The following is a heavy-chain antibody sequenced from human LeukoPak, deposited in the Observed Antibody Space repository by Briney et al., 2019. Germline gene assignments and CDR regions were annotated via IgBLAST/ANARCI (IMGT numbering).Heavy chain of an antibody. J-gene: IGHJ4*02. CDR1: GYNFTSYW. Sequence: GESLKISCKGSGYNFTSYWIAWVRQMPGKGLEWMGIIYPGDSHTRYSPSSQGQVTISADKSISTAFLQWSSLKASDTAMYYCATGYDFLWGNYRAFDYWGQGTLVTVSS. D-gene: IGHD3-16*02. V-gene: IGHV5-51*01. CDR2: IYPGDSHT. CDR3: ATGYDFLWGNYRAFDY.